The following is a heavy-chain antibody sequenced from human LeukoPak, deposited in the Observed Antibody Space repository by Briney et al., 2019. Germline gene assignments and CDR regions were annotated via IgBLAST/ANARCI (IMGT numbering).Heavy chain of an antibody. J-gene: IGHJ5*02. D-gene: IGHD2-21*02. Sequence: GGSLRLSCAASGFTFSSYSMNWVRQAPGRGLEWVSSISSGSTYIYDAGSVKGRFTISRDNAKNSLYLQMNSLRAEDTAVYYCARVTDTRYNWFDPWGQGTLVTVSS. CDR3: ARVTDTRYNWFDP. CDR1: GFTFSSYS. CDR2: ISSGSTYI. V-gene: IGHV3-21*01.